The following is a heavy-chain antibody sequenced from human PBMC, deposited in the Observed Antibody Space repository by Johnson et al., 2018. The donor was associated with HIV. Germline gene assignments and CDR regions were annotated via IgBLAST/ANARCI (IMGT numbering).Heavy chain of an antibody. CDR3: AKELALYSSGYGGDAFDI. V-gene: IGHV3-33*06. D-gene: IGHD6-19*01. Sequence: QVQLVESGGGVVQPGRSLRLSCAASGFTFSSYAMHWVRQAPGKGLEWVAVIWYDGSNKYYADSVKRRFTISRDNSKNTLYLQMNSLRAEDTAVYYCAKELALYSSGYGGDAFDIWGQGTRVTVSS. CDR2: IWYDGSNK. CDR1: GFTFSSYA. J-gene: IGHJ3*02.